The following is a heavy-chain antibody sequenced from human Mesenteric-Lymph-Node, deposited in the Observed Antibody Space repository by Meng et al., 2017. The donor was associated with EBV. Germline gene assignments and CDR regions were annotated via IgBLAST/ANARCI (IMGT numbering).Heavy chain of an antibody. CDR2: ISGYTGNT. CDR1: GYTFINCG. D-gene: IGHD2-15*01. CDR3: ARDQYCSGGSCLEIDF. V-gene: IGHV1-18*01. Sequence: VQLVQSGAEVKKPGASVKVSRKAAGYTFINCGISWVRQAPGQGLEWMGWISGYTGNTKYAEKVQGRVTMTTDTSTSTAYMELGSLRSNDTAVYYCARDQYCSGGSCLEIDFWGQGTLVTVSS. J-gene: IGHJ4*02.